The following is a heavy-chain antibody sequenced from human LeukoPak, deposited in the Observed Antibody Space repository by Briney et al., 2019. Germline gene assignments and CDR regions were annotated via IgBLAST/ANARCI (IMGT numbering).Heavy chain of an antibody. CDR1: GGSIRSYY. D-gene: IGHD3-22*01. CDR3: ARALGDYYDSSGYLDY. CDR2: IYTSGTT. Sequence: SETLSLTCTVSGGSIRSYYWSWIRQPAGKGLEWLGRIYTSGTTNYNPSLKSRVTMSVDTSKNQFSLKLSSVTAADTAVYYCARALGDYYDSSGYLDYWGQGTLVTVSS. V-gene: IGHV4-4*07. J-gene: IGHJ4*02.